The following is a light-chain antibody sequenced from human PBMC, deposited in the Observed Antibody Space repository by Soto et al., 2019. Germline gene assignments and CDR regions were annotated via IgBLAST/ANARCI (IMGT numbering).Light chain of an antibody. V-gene: IGLV2-11*01. CDR2: DVS. J-gene: IGLJ1*01. CDR1: SSDVGGYNY. Sequence: QSALTQPRSVSRSPGQSVTISCTGTSSDVGGYNYVSGYQQHPGRAAKVMIYDVSTRTSGVPDRFSGSKSGNTASLTISELQAEDDADYYCYSYAGSYTFVFGAGTKVTVL. CDR3: YSYAGSYTFV.